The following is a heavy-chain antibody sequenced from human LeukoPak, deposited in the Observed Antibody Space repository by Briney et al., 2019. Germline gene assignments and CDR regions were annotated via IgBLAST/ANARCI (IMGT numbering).Heavy chain of an antibody. D-gene: IGHD2-2*01. Sequence: SETLSLTCTVSGGSISSYYWSWLRQSPGKGLEWLGFIYYSGSTTYNPSLKSRVTISVDTSKTQFSLKLSSVTAADPAVYYCARDKKGTSCYDYWGQGTLVTVSS. J-gene: IGHJ4*02. CDR1: GGSISSYY. CDR2: IYYSGST. V-gene: IGHV4-59*01. CDR3: ARDKKGTSCYDY.